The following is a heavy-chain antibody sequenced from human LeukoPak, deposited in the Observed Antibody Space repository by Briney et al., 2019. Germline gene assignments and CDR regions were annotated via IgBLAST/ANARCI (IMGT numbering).Heavy chain of an antibody. CDR3: ARVGVRGGAFDI. D-gene: IGHD2-21*01. CDR1: GGSISSGGYS. Sequence: SQTLSLTCAVSGGSISSGGYSWSWIRHPPGKGLEWIGYIYHSGSTYYNPSLKSRVTISVDRSKNQFSLKLSSVTAADTAVYYCARVGVRGGAFDIWGQGTMVTVSS. CDR2: IYHSGST. J-gene: IGHJ3*02. V-gene: IGHV4-30-2*01.